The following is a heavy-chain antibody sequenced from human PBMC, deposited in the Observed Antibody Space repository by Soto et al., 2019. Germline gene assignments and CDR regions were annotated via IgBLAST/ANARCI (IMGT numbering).Heavy chain of an antibody. CDR3: SRFIMVGGWFDPNYYHGMDA. CDR1: GYTFSNYG. J-gene: IGHJ6*02. Sequence: QVQLVQSGAEVKKPGASVTVSCKTSGYTFSNYGINWVRQAPGQGLEWMGWISGYNGNTNYAQTVQGRVTMTTDTSTGTVYMERRSLKSDDTAIYYCSRFIMVGGWFDPNYYHGMDAWGQGTTVTVSS. V-gene: IGHV1-18*01. D-gene: IGHD6-19*01. CDR2: ISGYNGNT.